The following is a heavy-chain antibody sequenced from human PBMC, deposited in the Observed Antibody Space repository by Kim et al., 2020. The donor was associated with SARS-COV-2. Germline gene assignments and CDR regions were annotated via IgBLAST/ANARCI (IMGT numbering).Heavy chain of an antibody. CDR3: ASTVIYDSSEYYFDY. CDR1: GGSINSGGYY. V-gene: IGHV4-31*03. CDR2: IYYSGST. J-gene: IGHJ4*02. Sequence: SETLSLTCTVSGGSINSGGYYWSWIRQHPGKGLEWIGYIYYSGSTYYNPSLKSRVTISVDTSKNQFSLKLSSVTAADTAVYYCASTVIYDSSEYYFDYWGQGTLVTVSS. D-gene: IGHD3-22*01.